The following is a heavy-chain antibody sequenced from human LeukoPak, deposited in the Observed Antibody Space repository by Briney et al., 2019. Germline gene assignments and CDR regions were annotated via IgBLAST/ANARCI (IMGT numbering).Heavy chain of an antibody. D-gene: IGHD6-13*01. CDR3: ARMIAAAGTEYFDL. CDR2: VHYSGNT. CDR1: GGSISSGGYY. V-gene: IGHV4-61*08. Sequence: KPSETLSLTYTVSGGSISSGGYYWSWIRQPPRKGLEWIGYVHYSGNTNYNPSLRSRVTISVDTSKNQFSLKLSSVTAADTAVYYCARMIAAAGTEYFDLWGRGTLVTVSS. J-gene: IGHJ2*01.